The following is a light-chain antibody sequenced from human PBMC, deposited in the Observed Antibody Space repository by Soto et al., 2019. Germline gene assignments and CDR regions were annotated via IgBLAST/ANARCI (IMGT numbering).Light chain of an antibody. Sequence: QSALTQRPSASGSPGQSVTISCTGTSSDVGGYNYVSWYQQHPGKVPKLMVYEVNKRPSGVPDRFSGSKSGNTASLTVSGLQAEDAADYYCTSYAGGNNVFGTGTKLTVL. J-gene: IGLJ1*01. CDR3: TSYAGGNNV. CDR2: EVN. CDR1: SSDVGGYNY. V-gene: IGLV2-8*01.